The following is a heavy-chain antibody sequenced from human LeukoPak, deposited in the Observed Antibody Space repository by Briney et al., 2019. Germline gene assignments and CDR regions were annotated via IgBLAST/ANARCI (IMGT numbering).Heavy chain of an antibody. J-gene: IGHJ5*02. CDR1: GYTFTSYD. CDR3: ARDQMTTVTTRWFDP. Sequence: RASVTVSCKASGYTFTSYDINWVRQATGQGLEWMGWMNPNSGNTGYAQKFQGRVTITRNTSISTAYMELSSLRSEDTAVYYCARDQMTTVTTRWFDPWGQGTLVTVSS. CDR2: MNPNSGNT. D-gene: IGHD4-17*01. V-gene: IGHV1-8*03.